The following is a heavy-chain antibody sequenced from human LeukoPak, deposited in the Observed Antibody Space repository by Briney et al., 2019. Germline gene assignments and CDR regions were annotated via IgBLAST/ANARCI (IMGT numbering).Heavy chain of an antibody. V-gene: IGHV3-30*04. CDR1: GFTFSSYA. D-gene: IGHD3-22*01. CDR3: AKVAYYYDSSGPSYAFDI. Sequence: GGSLRLSCAASGFTFSSYAMHWVRQAPGKGLEWVAVISYDGSNKYYADSVKGRFTISRDNSKNTLYLQMNSLRAEDTAVYYCAKVAYYYDSSGPSYAFDIRGQGTMVTVSS. CDR2: ISYDGSNK. J-gene: IGHJ3*02.